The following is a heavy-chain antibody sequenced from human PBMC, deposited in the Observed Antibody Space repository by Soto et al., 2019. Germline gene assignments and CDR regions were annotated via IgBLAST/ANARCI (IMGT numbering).Heavy chain of an antibody. CDR2: TYYRSKWYY. CDR1: GDSVSSNSAG. CDR3: ARGEQYSGRIFDY. J-gene: IGHJ4*01. V-gene: IGHV6-1*01. D-gene: IGHD1-26*01. Sequence: SQTLSLTCAITGDSVSSNSAGWSWVRQSPSRGLEWLGRTYYRSKWYYEYAVSVRGRVTINPDTSKNQYSLQLNSVTPEDTAVYFCARGEQYSGRIFDYWGQGTLVTVSS.